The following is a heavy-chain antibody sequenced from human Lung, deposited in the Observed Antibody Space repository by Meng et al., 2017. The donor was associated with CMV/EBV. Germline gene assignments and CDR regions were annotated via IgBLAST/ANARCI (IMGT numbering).Heavy chain of an antibody. D-gene: IGHD6-6*01. Sequence: GSLRLXCTVSDDSISSRSYYWGWIRQPPGKGLEWIGSIYYSGSTYYNPSLKSRVTISVDTSKNQFSLKLSSVTAADTAVYYCARINIASRRAIDYWGQGXLVTVSS. CDR3: ARINIASRRAIDY. CDR1: DDSISSRSYY. V-gene: IGHV4-39*07. CDR2: IYYSGST. J-gene: IGHJ4*02.